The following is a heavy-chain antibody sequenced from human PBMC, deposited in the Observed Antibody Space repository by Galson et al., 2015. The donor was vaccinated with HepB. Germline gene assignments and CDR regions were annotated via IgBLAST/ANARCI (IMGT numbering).Heavy chain of an antibody. J-gene: IGHJ1*01. D-gene: IGHD6-19*01. CDR3: VKDIAVGGIGRHITLQH. CDR2: ISWNSGRT. CDR1: GFTFGDYA. V-gene: IGHV3-9*01. Sequence: SLRLSCATSGFTFGDYAMHWVRLGPGKGPEWVSGISWNSGRTDYADSVKGRFTISRDNAWGSLYLQMDSLRVEDTAFYYCVKDIAVGGIGRHITLQHWGQGTLVTVSS.